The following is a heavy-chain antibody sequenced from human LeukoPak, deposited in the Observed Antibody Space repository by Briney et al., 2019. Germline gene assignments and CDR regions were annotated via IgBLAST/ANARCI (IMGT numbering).Heavy chain of an antibody. V-gene: IGHV3-11*01. J-gene: IGHJ4*02. CDR1: GFTFSDYY. CDR2: ISSSGSTI. D-gene: IGHD6-13*01. Sequence: GGSLRLSCAASGFTFSDYYMSWIRQAPGKRLEWVSYISSSGSTIYYADSVKGRFTISRDNAKNSLYLQMNSLRAEDTAVYYCAAGYSSSWYEDYWGQGTLVTVSS. CDR3: AAGYSSSWYEDY.